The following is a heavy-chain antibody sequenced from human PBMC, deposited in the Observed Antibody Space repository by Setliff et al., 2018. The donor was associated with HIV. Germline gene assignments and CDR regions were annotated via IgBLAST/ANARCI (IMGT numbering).Heavy chain of an antibody. CDR3: ARHRYYDILFDS. CDR2: IYYSGST. Sequence: SETLSLTCTVSGCSISNYYWSWIRQPPGKGLEWIGYIYYSGSTNYNPSLKIRVTILVDSSRNQFSLRLSSVTAADTAVYYCARHRYYDILFDSWGQGTLVTVSS. J-gene: IGHJ5*01. CDR1: GCSISNYY. V-gene: IGHV4-59*08. D-gene: IGHD3-9*01.